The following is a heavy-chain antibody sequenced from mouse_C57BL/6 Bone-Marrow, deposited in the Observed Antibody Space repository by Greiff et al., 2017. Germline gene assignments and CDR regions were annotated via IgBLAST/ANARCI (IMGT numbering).Heavy chain of an antibody. D-gene: IGHD1-1*01. J-gene: IGHJ4*01. V-gene: IGHV5-12*01. Sequence: EVQLVESGGGLVQPGGSLKLSCAASGFTFSDYYMYWVRQTPEKRLEWVAYISNGGGSTYYPDTVKGRFTISRDNAKNTLYLQMSRLKSEDTAIYYCARRGTTVVAVDYWGQGTSVTVSS. CDR1: GFTFSDYY. CDR2: ISNGGGST. CDR3: ARRGTTVVAVDY.